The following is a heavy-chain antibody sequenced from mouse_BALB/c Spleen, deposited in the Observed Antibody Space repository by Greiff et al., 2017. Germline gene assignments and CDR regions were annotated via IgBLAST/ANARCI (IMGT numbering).Heavy chain of an antibody. CDR2: ISYSGST. V-gene: IGHV3-8*02. CDR3: ARSLITTRVFDY. CDR1: GDSITSGY. J-gene: IGHJ2*01. Sequence: EVKLVESGPSLVKPSQTLSLTCSVTGDSITSGYWNWIRKFPGNKLEYMGYISYSGSTYYNPSLKSRISITRDTSKNQYYLQLNSVTTEDTATYYCARSLITTRVFDYWGQGTTLTVSS. D-gene: IGHD1-1*01.